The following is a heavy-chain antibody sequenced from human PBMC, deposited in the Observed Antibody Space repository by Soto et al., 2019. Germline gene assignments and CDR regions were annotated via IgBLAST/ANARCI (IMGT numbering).Heavy chain of an antibody. CDR2: INPNSGGT. D-gene: IGHD3-9*01. CDR3: ARTYYDILTGYKGGMDV. V-gene: IGHV1-2*02. CDR1: GYTLTGYY. J-gene: IGHJ6*02. Sequence: ASVKVSCKASGYTLTGYYMHWVRQAPGQGLEWMGWINPNSGGTNYAQKFQGRVTMTRDTSISTAYMELSRLRSDDTAVYYCARTYYDILTGYKGGMDVWGQGTTVTVSS.